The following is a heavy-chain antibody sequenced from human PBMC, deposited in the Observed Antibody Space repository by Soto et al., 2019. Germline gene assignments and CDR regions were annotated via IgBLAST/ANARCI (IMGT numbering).Heavy chain of an antibody. J-gene: IGHJ5*02. CDR2: IYWDDDK. V-gene: IGHV2-5*02. CDR3: AHIPNCYQYGRFDP. D-gene: IGHD3-16*02. Sequence: QITLKESGPPLVKPTQTLTLTCTFSGFSLTTRGVGVGWIRQPPGKPLECLALIYWDDDKRYSQSLQSRLSITKDTSKNQVVLTMTNVDPGDTATYSCAHIPNCYQYGRFDPWGQGTLVSVSS. CDR1: GFSLTTRGVG.